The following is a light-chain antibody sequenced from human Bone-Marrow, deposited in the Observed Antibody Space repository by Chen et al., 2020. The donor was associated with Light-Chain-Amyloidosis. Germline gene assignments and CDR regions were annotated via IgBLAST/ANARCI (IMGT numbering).Light chain of an antibody. V-gene: IGLV2-23*01. CDR3: CSYAGSNNAI. CDR2: EAY. Sequence: SALTQPASVSGSPGQSITISCTGTSSDVGRYKLVSWYQQHPGKAPKLMIYEAYKRPSGVSNRFSGSKSGNTASLTISGLQAEDEADYFCCSYAGSNNAIFGGGTKLTVL. CDR1: SSDVGRYKL. J-gene: IGLJ2*01.